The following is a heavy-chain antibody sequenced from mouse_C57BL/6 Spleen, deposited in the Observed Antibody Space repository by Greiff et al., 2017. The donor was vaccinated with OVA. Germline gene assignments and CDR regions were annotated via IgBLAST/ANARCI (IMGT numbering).Heavy chain of an antibody. CDR3: ARYSAGMVAY. J-gene: IGHJ3*01. CDR1: GFTFTDYY. V-gene: IGHV7-3*01. CDR2: IRNKANGYTT. D-gene: IGHD4-1*01. Sequence: EVHLVESGGGLVQPGGSLSLSCAASGFTFTDYYMSWVRQPPGKALEWLGFIRNKANGYTTEYSASVKGRFTISRDNSQSILYLQMNALRAEDSATYYCARYSAGMVAYWGQGTLVTVSA.